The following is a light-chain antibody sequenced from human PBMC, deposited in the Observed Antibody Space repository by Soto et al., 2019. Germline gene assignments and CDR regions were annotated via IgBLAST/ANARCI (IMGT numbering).Light chain of an antibody. CDR1: SSDVGSYNR. J-gene: IGLJ2*01. CDR3: SLYTSSCTVV. CDR2: EVS. Sequence: QSALTQPPSVSGSPGQSVTISCTGTSSDVGSYNRVSWYQQPPGTAPKLMIYEVSNRPSGVPDRFSGSKSGNTASLTISGLQAEDEADYYCSLYTSSCTVVFGGGTKLTIL. V-gene: IGLV2-18*01.